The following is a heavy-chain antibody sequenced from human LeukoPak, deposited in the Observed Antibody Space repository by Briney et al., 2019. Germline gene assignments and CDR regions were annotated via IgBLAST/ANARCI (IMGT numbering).Heavy chain of an antibody. J-gene: IGHJ6*02. D-gene: IGHD3-10*01. V-gene: IGHV3-30*04. CDR1: GFTFSSYA. CDR3: ARDQSPPIWFGIYYYYYGMDV. CDR2: ISYDGSNK. Sequence: GGSLRLSCAASGFTFSSYAMHWVRQAPGKGLEWVAVISYDGSNKYYAGSVKGRFTISRDNSKNTLYLQMNSLRAEDTAVYYCARDQSPPIWFGIYYYYYGMDVWGQGTTVTVSS.